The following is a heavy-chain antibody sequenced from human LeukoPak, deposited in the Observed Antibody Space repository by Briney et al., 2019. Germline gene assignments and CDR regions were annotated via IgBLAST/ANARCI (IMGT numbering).Heavy chain of an antibody. Sequence: SETLSLTCAVYGGSFSGYYWSWIRQPPGKGLEWIGEINHSGSTNYNPSLKSRVTISVDTSKNQFSLKLSSVTAADTAVYCCARPRGPYYDFWSGYYRRDDAFDIWGQGTTVTVSS. V-gene: IGHV4-34*01. D-gene: IGHD3-3*01. J-gene: IGHJ3*02. CDR3: ARPRGPYYDFWSGYYRRDDAFDI. CDR1: GGSFSGYY. CDR2: INHSGST.